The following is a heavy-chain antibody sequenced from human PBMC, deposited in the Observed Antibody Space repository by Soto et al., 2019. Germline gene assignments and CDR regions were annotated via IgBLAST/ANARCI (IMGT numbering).Heavy chain of an antibody. D-gene: IGHD3-22*01. J-gene: IGHJ4*02. V-gene: IGHV4-30-4*08. Sequence: SETLSLTCAVSGVSISSGGYYWTWIRQHPGKGLEWIGYIYYSGSTYYNPSLKSRVTISVDTSNNQFSLKLSSVTAADTAVYYCARASYDSSTYYLDYWGQGTLVTVSS. CDR2: IYYSGST. CDR3: ARASYDSSTYYLDY. CDR1: GVSISSGGYY.